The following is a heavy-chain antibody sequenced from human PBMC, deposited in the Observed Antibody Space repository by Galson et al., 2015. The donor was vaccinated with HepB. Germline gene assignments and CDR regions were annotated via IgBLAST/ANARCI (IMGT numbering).Heavy chain of an antibody. CDR3: ARGWSYGGDSFPNNWYFDL. J-gene: IGHJ2*01. V-gene: IGHV4-31*03. D-gene: IGHD4-23*01. CDR2: IYYSGST. CDR1: GGSISSGNYY. Sequence: TLSLTCTVSGGSISSGNYYCSWIRQLPGKGLEWIGNIYYSGSTYYNPSLKSRVTISVDTSKNQFSLKLSSVTAADTAVYYCARGWSYGGDSFPNNWYFDLWGRGTLVTVSS.